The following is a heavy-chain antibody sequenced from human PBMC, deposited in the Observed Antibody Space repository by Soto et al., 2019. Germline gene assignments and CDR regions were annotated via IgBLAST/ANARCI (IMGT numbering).Heavy chain of an antibody. CDR2: ISAYDGYT. J-gene: IGHJ6*02. Sequence: ASVKVSCKASGYTFSSYGINWVRQAPGQGLEWLGWISAYDGYTNYAQILQGRVSMTTDTSTKTAYMELRSLRSDDTGVYYCARGGYYDSSGSRNYPYYGMSVWGQGTSVTVSS. D-gene: IGHD3-9*01. CDR3: ARGGYYDSSGSRNYPYYGMSV. CDR1: GYTFSSYG. V-gene: IGHV1-18*01.